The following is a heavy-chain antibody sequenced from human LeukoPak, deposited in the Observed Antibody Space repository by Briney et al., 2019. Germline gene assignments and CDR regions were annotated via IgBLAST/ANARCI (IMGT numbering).Heavy chain of an antibody. V-gene: IGHV3-23*01. CDR1: GFTFSSYA. J-gene: IGHJ6*03. CDR2: ISGSGGST. CDR3: AKALWFGEPYHYYYMDV. D-gene: IGHD3-10*01. Sequence: GGSLRLSCAASGFTFSSYAMSWVRQAPGKGLEWVSAISGSGGSTYYADSVKGRFTISRDNSKNTLYLQMNSLRAEDTAVYYCAKALWFGEPYHYYYMDVWGKGTTVTVSS.